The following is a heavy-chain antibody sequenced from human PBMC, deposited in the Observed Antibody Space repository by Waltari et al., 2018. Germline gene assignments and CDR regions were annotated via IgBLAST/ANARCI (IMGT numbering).Heavy chain of an antibody. D-gene: IGHD3-16*02. Sequence: QVQLQASAPGLVKPSATLSLTCTVSAYSITSGYYWGWIRQPPGKGLEWIGSIRHSGSTYYNPSLESRVTISVDTSKNQLSLKLSSMTAADTAVYYCARLHLGELSSFDYWGQGTLVTVSS. CDR3: ARLHLGELSSFDY. CDR2: IRHSGST. J-gene: IGHJ4*02. CDR1: AYSITSGYY. V-gene: IGHV4-38-2*02.